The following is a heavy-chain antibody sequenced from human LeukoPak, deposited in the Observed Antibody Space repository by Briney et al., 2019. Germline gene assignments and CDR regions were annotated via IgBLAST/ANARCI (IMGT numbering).Heavy chain of an antibody. CDR1: GFTFSSYA. V-gene: IGHV3-30*01. CDR2: ISYDGSNK. J-gene: IGHJ4*02. CDR3: ARDNQVEVPGGYFDY. Sequence: GGSLRLSCAASGFTFSSYAMHWVRQAPGKGLEWVAVISYDGSNKYYADSVKGRFTISRDNSKNTLYLQMNSLRAEDTAVYYCARDNQVEVPGGYFDYWGQGTLVTVSS.